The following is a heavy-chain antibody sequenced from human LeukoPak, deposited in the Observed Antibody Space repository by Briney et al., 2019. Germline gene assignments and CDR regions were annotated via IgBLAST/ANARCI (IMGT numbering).Heavy chain of an antibody. V-gene: IGHV5-51*01. CDR3: ARTRYCTNGACLYYGMDV. CDR1: GYSFTSYW. J-gene: IGHJ6*02. D-gene: IGHD2-8*01. CDR2: IYPGDSDT. Sequence: GESLKISCKGSGYSFTSYWIGWVRQMPGKGLEWMGIIYPGDSDTRYSLSFQGQVTISADKSISTAYLQWSRMKASDTAMYYCARTRYCTNGACLYYGMDVWGQGTTVTVSS.